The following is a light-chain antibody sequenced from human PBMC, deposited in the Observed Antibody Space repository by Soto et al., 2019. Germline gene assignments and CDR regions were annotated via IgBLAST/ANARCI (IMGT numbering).Light chain of an antibody. J-gene: IGKJ5*01. CDR2: GAS. CDR1: QSVTSN. CDR3: QQYNNWPFS. V-gene: IGKV3D-15*01. Sequence: EIVLTQSPGTLSLSPVERATLSCRASQSVTSNYLAWYQQTPGQAPRLLIFGASTRATGIPARFSGSGSGTEFTLSISGLQSEDFAVYFCQQYNNWPFSFGQGTRLEIK.